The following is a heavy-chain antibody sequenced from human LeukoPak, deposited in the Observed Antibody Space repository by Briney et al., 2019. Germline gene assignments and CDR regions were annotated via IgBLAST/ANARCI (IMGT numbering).Heavy chain of an antibody. CDR2: INHSGST. CDR1: GGSFSGSY. V-gene: IGHV4-34*01. Sequence: SETLSLTCAVYGGSFSGSYWSWIRQPPGKGLEWIGEINHSGSTNYNPSLKSRVTISVDTSKNQFSLKLSSVTAADTAVYYCASESGYFALWGLGTLVTVSS. CDR3: ASESGYFAL. J-gene: IGHJ2*01.